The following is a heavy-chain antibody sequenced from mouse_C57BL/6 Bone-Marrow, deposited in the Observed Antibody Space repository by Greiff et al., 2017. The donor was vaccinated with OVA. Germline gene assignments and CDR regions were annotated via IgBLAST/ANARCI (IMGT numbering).Heavy chain of an antibody. CDR3: TYYYGSSYGVWFAY. CDR2: IRNKANNHAT. J-gene: IGHJ3*01. Sequence: EVKLVESGGGLVQPGGSMKLSCAASGFTFSDAWMDWVRQSPEKGLEWVAEIRNKANNHATYYAESVKGRFTISRDDSKSSVYLQMNSLRAEDTGIYYCTYYYGSSYGVWFAYWGQGTLVTVSA. D-gene: IGHD1-1*01. V-gene: IGHV6-6*01. CDR1: GFTFSDAW.